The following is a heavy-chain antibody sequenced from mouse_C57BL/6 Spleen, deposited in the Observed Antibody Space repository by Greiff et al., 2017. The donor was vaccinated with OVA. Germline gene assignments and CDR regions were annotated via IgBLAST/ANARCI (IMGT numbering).Heavy chain of an antibody. J-gene: IGHJ4*01. Sequence: VQLQQSGPELVKPGASVKISCKASGYSFTGYYMNWVKQSPEKSLEWIGEINPSTGGTTYNQKFKAKATLTVDKSSSTAYMQLKSLTSEDSAVYYCARGDYYGSSHYYAMDYWGQGTSVTVSS. CDR1: GYSFTGYY. D-gene: IGHD1-1*01. V-gene: IGHV1-42*01. CDR3: ARGDYYGSSHYYAMDY. CDR2: INPSTGGT.